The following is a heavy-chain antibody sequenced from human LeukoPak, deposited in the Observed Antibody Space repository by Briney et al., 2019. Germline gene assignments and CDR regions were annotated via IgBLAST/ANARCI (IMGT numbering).Heavy chain of an antibody. Sequence: GGSLRLSCAASGFTFSSYAVSWVRQAPGKGLEWVSAISGSGGSTYYADSVKGRFTISRDNSKNTLYLQMNSLRAEDTAVYYCAKDEGYGDYVYSQHWGQGTLVTVSS. V-gene: IGHV3-23*01. D-gene: IGHD4-17*01. CDR1: GFTFSSYA. CDR3: AKDEGYGDYVYSQH. CDR2: ISGSGGST. J-gene: IGHJ1*01.